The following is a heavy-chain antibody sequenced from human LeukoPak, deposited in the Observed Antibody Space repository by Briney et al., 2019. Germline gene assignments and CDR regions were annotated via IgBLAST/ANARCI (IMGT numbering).Heavy chain of an antibody. CDR2: IWYDGSNK. V-gene: IGHV3-33*01. CDR3: ARDGAGSGMRAFDY. J-gene: IGHJ4*02. CDR1: GFTFSSYG. D-gene: IGHD3-10*01. Sequence: GRSLRLSCAASGFTFSSYGMHWVRQAPGKGLEWVAVIWYDGSNKYHADSVKGRFTISRDNSKNTLYLQMNSLRAEDTAVYYCARDGAGSGMRAFDYWGQGTLVTVSS.